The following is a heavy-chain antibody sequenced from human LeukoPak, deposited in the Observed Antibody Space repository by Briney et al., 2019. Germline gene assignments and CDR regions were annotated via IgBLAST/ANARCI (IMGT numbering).Heavy chain of an antibody. CDR1: GFTFEKFW. Sequence: PGGSLRLSCEASGFTFEKFWMTWLRQAPGKGLEWVANIKDDGNVKYFLDAVEGRFTISRDNAKNSLFLQMNSLRAGDTAVYYCARDANYLDAGAWYDAFDLWGQGTIVTVSS. CDR2: IKDDGNVK. D-gene: IGHD2-15*01. J-gene: IGHJ3*01. V-gene: IGHV3-7*01. CDR3: ARDANYLDAGAWYDAFDL.